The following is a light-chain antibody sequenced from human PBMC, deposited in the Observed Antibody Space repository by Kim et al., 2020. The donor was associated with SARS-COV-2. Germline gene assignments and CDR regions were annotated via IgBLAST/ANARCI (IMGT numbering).Light chain of an antibody. V-gene: IGLV2-14*03. J-gene: IGLJ2*01. CDR1: SSDVGGYKY. CDR3: SSYTRTDTVL. Sequence: GQSITIASTGTSSDVGGYKYVSWYRQQPGTAPKLMIYDVDNRPSGVSDRFSGSKSGNTASLTISGLQAEDEGDYYCSSYTRTDTVLFGGGTQLTVL. CDR2: DVD.